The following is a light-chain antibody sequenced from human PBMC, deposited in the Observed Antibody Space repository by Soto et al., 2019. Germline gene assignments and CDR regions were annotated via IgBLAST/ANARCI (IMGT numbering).Light chain of an antibody. CDR3: QQYSSHWT. Sequence: DIQMTQSPSTLSASVGDRVTITCRASHSISIWLAWYQQKPGKAPKLLIYRASSLESGVPSRFSGSGSGTEFTLTISSLQPDDFATYYCQQYSSHWTFGQGTKVDIK. CDR2: RAS. V-gene: IGKV1-5*03. J-gene: IGKJ1*01. CDR1: HSISIW.